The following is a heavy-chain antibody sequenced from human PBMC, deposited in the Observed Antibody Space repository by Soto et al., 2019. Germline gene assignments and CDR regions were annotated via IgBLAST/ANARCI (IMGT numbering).Heavy chain of an antibody. D-gene: IGHD6-19*01. V-gene: IGHV1-69*01. J-gene: IGHJ4*02. CDR3: ARRGYVAGIYFDY. CDR1: GGTFSSYA. CDR2: IIPIFGTA. Sequence: QVQLVQSGAEVKKPGSSVKVSCKASGGTFSSYAISWVRQAPGQGLEWMGGIIPIFGTANYAQKFQGRVTITGDEFKSTADMELSSLRSEDTDVYYCARRGYVAGIYFDYWGAETLVPVSS.